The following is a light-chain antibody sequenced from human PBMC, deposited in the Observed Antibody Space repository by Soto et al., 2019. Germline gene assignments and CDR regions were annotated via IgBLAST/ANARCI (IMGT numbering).Light chain of an antibody. V-gene: IGKV2-30*02. J-gene: IGKJ1*01. Sequence: DVVMTQSPLSLPVTLGQPASISCRSSQSLMHSDGNTYLNWFQQWPGQSPRRLLFEVSDRDSGGPDRFSGSRSGTDLPLKLRRVEAEDVRVYYCMQRTHRPSTLGQVTEVEIK. CDR3: MQRTHRPST. CDR1: QSLMHSDGNTY. CDR2: EVS.